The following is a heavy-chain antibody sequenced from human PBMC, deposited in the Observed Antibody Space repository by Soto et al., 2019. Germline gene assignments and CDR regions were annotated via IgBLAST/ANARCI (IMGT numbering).Heavy chain of an antibody. Sequence: SETLSLTCTVSGGSISSGSYYWGWIRQPPGKGLEWIGSIYYSGSTYYNPSLKSRVTISVDTSKNQFSLKLSSVTAADTAVYYCARHVRRSSSWYSGGNNYGMDVWGQGTTVTVSS. D-gene: IGHD6-13*01. CDR1: GGSISSGSYY. CDR3: ARHVRRSSSWYSGGNNYGMDV. J-gene: IGHJ6*02. CDR2: IYYSGST. V-gene: IGHV4-39*01.